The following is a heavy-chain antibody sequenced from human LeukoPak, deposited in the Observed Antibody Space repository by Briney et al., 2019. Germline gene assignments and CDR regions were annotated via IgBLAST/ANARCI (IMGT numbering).Heavy chain of an antibody. CDR3: AKGQRDGYNYGAFDI. CDR2: ISGSGGST. V-gene: IGHV3-23*01. D-gene: IGHD5-24*01. J-gene: IGHJ3*02. CDR1: GFTFSSYA. Sequence: GGSLRLSCAASGFTFSSYAMSWVRRAPGKGLEWVSAISGSGGSTYYADSVKGRFTISRDNSKNTLYLQMNSLRAEDTAVYYCAKGQRDGYNYGAFDIWGQGTMVTVSS.